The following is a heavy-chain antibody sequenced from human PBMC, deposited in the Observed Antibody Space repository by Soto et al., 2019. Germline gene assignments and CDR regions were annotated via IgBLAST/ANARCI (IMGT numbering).Heavy chain of an antibody. CDR3: AKDLFDSGWYVSFDY. Sequence: PGGSLRLSCASSGYTVWSYAMSWVRQAPGKGLEWVSAISGSGGSTYYADSVKGRFTISRDNSKNTLYLQMNSLRAEDTAVYYCAKDLFDSGWYVSFDYWGQGTLVTVSS. J-gene: IGHJ4*02. CDR1: GYTVWSYA. V-gene: IGHV3-23*01. D-gene: IGHD6-19*01. CDR2: ISGSGGST.